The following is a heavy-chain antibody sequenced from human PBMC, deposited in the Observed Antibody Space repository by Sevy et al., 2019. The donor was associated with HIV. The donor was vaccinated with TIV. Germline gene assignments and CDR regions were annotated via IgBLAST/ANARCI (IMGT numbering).Heavy chain of an antibody. CDR2: INPGTGGT. Sequence: ASVKVSCKASGYSFTGYYVHWLRQAPGQGLEWMGWINPGTGGTYFARRVQDRVTLTTGKSITTAFMELNGLTFEDTAVYYCARMGDYDDTSGYYPLQYWGQGTLVTVSS. CDR1: GYSFTGYY. J-gene: IGHJ4*02. D-gene: IGHD3-22*01. V-gene: IGHV1-2*02. CDR3: ARMGDYDDTSGYYPLQY.